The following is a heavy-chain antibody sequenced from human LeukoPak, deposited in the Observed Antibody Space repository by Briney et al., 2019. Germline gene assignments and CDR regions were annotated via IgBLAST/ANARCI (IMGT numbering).Heavy chain of an antibody. V-gene: IGHV4-59*08. CDR1: GGSISSYY. CDR2: IYYSGST. D-gene: IGHD3-3*01. J-gene: IGHJ4*02. Sequence: KSSETLSLTCTVSGGSISSYYWSWIRQPPGEGLEWIGYIYYSGSTNYNPSLKSRVTISVDTSKNQFSLKLSSVTAADTAVYYCASLGSPRKNSVLRFLEWQNKDYWGQGTLVTVSS. CDR3: ASLGSPRKNSVLRFLEWQNKDY.